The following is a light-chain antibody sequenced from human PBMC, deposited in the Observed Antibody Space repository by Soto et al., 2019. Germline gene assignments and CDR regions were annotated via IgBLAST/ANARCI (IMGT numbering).Light chain of an antibody. Sequence: EIVLTQSPATLSLSPGKRATISCRASQSVSSYLAWYQQKPGQAPRLLIYDASNRATGIPARFSGSGSGTDFTLTISSLEPEDFAVYYCQQRSNWPPTWTFGQGTKVDIK. J-gene: IGKJ1*01. CDR3: QQRSNWPPTWT. V-gene: IGKV3-11*01. CDR2: DAS. CDR1: QSVSSY.